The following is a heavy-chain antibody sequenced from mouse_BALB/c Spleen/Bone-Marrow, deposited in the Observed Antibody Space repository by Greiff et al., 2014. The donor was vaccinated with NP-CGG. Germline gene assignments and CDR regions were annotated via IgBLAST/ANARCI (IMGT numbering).Heavy chain of an antibody. CDR2: INPYNGGT. Sequence: VQLQQSGPELVKPGSSMKISCKASGYSFTGYTMNWVKRSHGKNLEWIGLINPYNGGTSYNQKFKGKATLTVNKSSSTAYMELLSLTSEDSAVYYRARENYGSSYGFAYWGQGTQVTVSA. CDR3: ARENYGSSYGFAY. CDR1: GYSFTGYT. J-gene: IGHJ3*01. D-gene: IGHD1-1*01. V-gene: IGHV1-26*01.